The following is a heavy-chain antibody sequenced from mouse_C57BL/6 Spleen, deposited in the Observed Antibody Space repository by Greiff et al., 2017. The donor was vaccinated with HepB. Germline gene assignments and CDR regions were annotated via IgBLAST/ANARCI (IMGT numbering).Heavy chain of an antibody. V-gene: IGHV1-55*01. J-gene: IGHJ1*03. D-gene: IGHD1-1*01. CDR3: ARLAITTVVATDWDFDV. CDR2: IYPGSGST. CDR1: GYTFTSYW. Sequence: QVQLQQPGAELVKPGASVKMSCKASGYTFTSYWITWVKQRPGQGLEWIGDIYPGSGSTNYNEKFKSKATLTVDTSSSTAYMQLSSLTSEDSAVYYCARLAITTVVATDWDFDVWGTGTTVTVSS.